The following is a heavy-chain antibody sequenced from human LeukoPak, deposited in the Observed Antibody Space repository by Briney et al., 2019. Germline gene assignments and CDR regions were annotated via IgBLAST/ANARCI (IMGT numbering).Heavy chain of an antibody. V-gene: IGHV3-23*01. CDR3: AKGSF. D-gene: IGHD3-10*01. CDR2: ISESGGGT. J-gene: IGHJ4*02. Sequence: GGSLRLSCVVSGFTFSTSAMSWVRQAPGKGLEWVSGISESGGGTYYADSVKGRFTSSRDNSKNTLYLQMNNLRAEDTAAYYCAKGSFWGQGTLVTVSS. CDR1: GFTFSTSA.